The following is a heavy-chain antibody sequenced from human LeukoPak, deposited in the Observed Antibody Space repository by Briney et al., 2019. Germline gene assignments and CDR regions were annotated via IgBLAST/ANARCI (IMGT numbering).Heavy chain of an antibody. Sequence: GGSLRLSCAASGFTFSSYALSWVRQAPGKGLEWVSVISAFGGNTYYADSVKGRFTISRDNSKNTLYLQMNSLRAEDTAVYYCAKARGSGTSVDYWGRGPLVTVSS. V-gene: IGHV3-23*01. CDR1: GFTFSSYA. J-gene: IGHJ4*02. CDR3: AKARGSGTSVDY. D-gene: IGHD3-10*01. CDR2: ISAFGGNT.